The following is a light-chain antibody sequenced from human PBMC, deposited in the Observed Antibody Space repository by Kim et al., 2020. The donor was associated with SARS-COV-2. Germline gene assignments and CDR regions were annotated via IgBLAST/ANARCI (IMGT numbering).Light chain of an antibody. CDR1: SGSVSTSYF. CDR2: STD. J-gene: IGLJ3*02. Sequence: GETVTLTCGLSSGSVSTSYFPSWYQQTPGQAPRTLIYSTDTRSSGVPDRFSGSILGSKAALTITGAQADDESDYYCVLYMGSGISVFGGGTQLTVL. CDR3: VLYMGSGISV. V-gene: IGLV8-61*01.